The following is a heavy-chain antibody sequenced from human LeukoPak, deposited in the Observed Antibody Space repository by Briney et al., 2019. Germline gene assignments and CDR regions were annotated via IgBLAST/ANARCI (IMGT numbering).Heavy chain of an antibody. CDR3: ARGLRCSRSYGY. CDR2: MNANSGNT. J-gene: IGHJ4*02. CDR1: GYTFTSYD. Sequence: ASGELSCTAAGYTFTSYDINLVREAPGQGLGWMGWMNANSGNTGYAQKVQGRVTRTSNTSISTAYMDLSSLRAEDTAVYYCARGLRCSRSYGYWGQGTLVTVSS. D-gene: IGHD6-13*01. V-gene: IGHV1-8*01.